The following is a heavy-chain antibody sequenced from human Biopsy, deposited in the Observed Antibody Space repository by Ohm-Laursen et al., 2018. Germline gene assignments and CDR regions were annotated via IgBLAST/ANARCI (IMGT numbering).Heavy chain of an antibody. CDR3: ARLGSGDYFPTFFDF. J-gene: IGHJ4*02. Sequence: QTLSLTCAVSGVSINGGRFYWNWIRHHPGKGLEWIGNIFYSANTYYNPSLKSRVTISVDTSKNQFSLKLSSVTAADTAVYYCARLGSGDYFPTFFDFWGQGALVTVSS. V-gene: IGHV4-31*02. D-gene: IGHD5-12*01. CDR1: GVSINGGRFY. CDR2: IFYSANT.